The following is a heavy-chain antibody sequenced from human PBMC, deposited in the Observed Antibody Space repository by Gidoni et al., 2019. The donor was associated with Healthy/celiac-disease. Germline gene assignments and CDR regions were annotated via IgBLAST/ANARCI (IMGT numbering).Heavy chain of an antibody. D-gene: IGHD6-13*01. CDR1: GYSFTSYW. V-gene: IGHV5-51*01. Sequence: EVQLVQSGAEVKKPGESLKISCKGYGYSFTSYWIGWVRQMPGKGLEWMGIIYPGDSDTRYSPSCQGQVTISADKSISTAYLQWSSLKASDTAMYYCARPLIAAAGTFGWFDPWGQGTLVTVSS. CDR2: IYPGDSDT. J-gene: IGHJ5*02. CDR3: ARPLIAAAGTFGWFDP.